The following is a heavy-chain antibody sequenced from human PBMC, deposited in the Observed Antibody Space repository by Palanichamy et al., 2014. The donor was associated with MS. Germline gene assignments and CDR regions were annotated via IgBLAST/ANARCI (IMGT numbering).Heavy chain of an antibody. Sequence: EVQLVESGGGLVQPGGSLRLSCAASGFTVSRKYMSWVRQAPGKGLEWVSVIYSGGSTYYADSVKGRFTMSRDNSKNTLYLQMNSLRAEDTAVYYCAGADYYGSFAYWGQGTLVTVSS. V-gene: IGHV3-66*01. J-gene: IGHJ4*02. D-gene: IGHD3-10*01. CDR3: AGADYYGSFAY. CDR2: IYSGGST. CDR1: GFTVSRKY.